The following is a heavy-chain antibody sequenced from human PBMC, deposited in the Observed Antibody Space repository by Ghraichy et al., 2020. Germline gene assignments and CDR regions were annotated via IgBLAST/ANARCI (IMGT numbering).Heavy chain of an antibody. CDR1: GFTFSSYG. CDR3: ARDYYGSGSPYY. Sequence: GESLNISCAASGFTFSSYGMHWVRQAPGKGLEWVAVIWYDGSNKYYADSVKGRFTISRDNSKNTLYLQMNSLRAEDTAVYYCARDYYGSGSPYYWGQGTLVTVSS. J-gene: IGHJ4*02. V-gene: IGHV3-33*01. CDR2: IWYDGSNK. D-gene: IGHD3-10*01.